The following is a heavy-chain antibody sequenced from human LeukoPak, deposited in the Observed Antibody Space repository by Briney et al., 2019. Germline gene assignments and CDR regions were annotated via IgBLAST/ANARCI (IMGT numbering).Heavy chain of an antibody. J-gene: IGHJ5*02. CDR1: GYSFTSYW. CDR3: ASTRAAAAGTAPSWFDP. D-gene: IGHD6-13*01. Sequence: GESLKISCKGSGYSFTSYWIGWVRQMPGKGLEWMGIIYPGDSDTRYSPSFQGQVTISADKSISTAYLQWSSLKASDTAMYYCASTRAAAAGTAPSWFDPWGRGTLVTVSS. V-gene: IGHV5-51*01. CDR2: IYPGDSDT.